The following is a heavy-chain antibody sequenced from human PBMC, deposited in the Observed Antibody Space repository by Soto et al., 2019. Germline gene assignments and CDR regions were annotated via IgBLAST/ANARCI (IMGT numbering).Heavy chain of an antibody. Sequence: GGSLRLSCAASGFTFSNAWMNWVRQAPGKGLEWVGRIKSKTDGGTTDYAAPVKGRFTISRDDSKNTLYLQMNSLKTEDTAVYYCTTIDLGMATGAFDIWGQGTMVTVSS. CDR1: GFTFSNAW. D-gene: IGHD5-12*01. V-gene: IGHV3-15*07. CDR2: IKSKTDGGTT. CDR3: TTIDLGMATGAFDI. J-gene: IGHJ3*02.